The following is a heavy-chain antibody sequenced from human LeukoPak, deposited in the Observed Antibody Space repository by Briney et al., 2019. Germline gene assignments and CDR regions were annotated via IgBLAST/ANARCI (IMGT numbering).Heavy chain of an antibody. V-gene: IGHV3-21*01. CDR3: ARDAVSSGYPYYFDY. J-gene: IGHJ4*02. Sequence: GGSLRLFCAASGFTFTSYNMNWVRQAPGKGLEWVSSINSNSRYIYYADSVKGRFTISRDTAKKSLYLQMNSLSAEDTAVYYCARDAVSSGYPYYFDYWGQGALVIVSS. CDR1: GFTFTSYN. CDR2: INSNSRYI. D-gene: IGHD6-19*01.